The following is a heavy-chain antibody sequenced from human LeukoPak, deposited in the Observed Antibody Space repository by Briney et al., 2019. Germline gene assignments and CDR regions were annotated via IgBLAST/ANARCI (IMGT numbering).Heavy chain of an antibody. CDR1: GFTFSSYW. CDR3: ASGSYSNWFDP. CDR2: IKQDGSEK. J-gene: IGHJ5*02. D-gene: IGHD1-26*01. V-gene: IGHV3-7*01. Sequence: GGSLRLSCAASGFTFSSYWMSWVRQAPGKGLEWVANIKQDGSEKYYVDSVKGRFTISRDNAKNSLYLQMNSLRAEDTAVYHCASGSYSNWFDPWGQGTLVTVSS.